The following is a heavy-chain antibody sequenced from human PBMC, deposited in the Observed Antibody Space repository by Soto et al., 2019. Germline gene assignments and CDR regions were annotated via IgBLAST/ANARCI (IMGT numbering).Heavy chain of an antibody. Sequence: QVQLGQSGAEVKKPGSSVKVSCKASGGTFSSYAISWVRQAPGQGLEWMGAFVPIVGTADYAQKFQGRVTITADEASNTAYMELRSLRSDDTAVYYCAIGSTFSGEFEFWGQGTLVAVSS. V-gene: IGHV1-69*01. CDR1: GGTFSSYA. CDR2: FVPIVGTA. CDR3: AIGSTFSGEFEF. D-gene: IGHD1-26*01. J-gene: IGHJ4*02.